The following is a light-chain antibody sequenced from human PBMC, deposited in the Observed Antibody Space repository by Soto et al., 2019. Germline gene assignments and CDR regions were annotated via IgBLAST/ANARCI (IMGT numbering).Light chain of an antibody. V-gene: IGLV1-44*01. CDR3: ATWDSGLTGVV. Sequence: QAVVTQPPSTSGTPGQRVTISCSGSSSNIGSNTVHWYQQIPGTAPKLLIYTNNQRSSGVSDRFSGSKSDTSASLVISGLQSEDEADYYCATWDSGLTGVVFGGGAQLTVL. CDR1: SSNIGSNT. CDR2: TNN. J-gene: IGLJ2*01.